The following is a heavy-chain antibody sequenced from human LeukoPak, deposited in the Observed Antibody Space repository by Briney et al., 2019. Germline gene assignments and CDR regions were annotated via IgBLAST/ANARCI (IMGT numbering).Heavy chain of an antibody. CDR3: VRGGIRVSGIDAFDI. Sequence: PGGSLRLSCAASGFTYSNYDMHWVRQGPGGGLEWVSAIGMADDTHYADSAKGRFTISRENARNSLYLQINSLRDGDTAVYYCVRGGIRVSGIDAFDIWGQGTVVTVSS. J-gene: IGHJ3*02. V-gene: IGHV3-13*01. CDR2: IGMADDT. D-gene: IGHD5/OR15-5a*01. CDR1: GFTYSNYD.